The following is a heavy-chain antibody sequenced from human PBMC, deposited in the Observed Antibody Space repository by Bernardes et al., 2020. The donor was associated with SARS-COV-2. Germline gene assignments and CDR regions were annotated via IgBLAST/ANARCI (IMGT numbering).Heavy chain of an antibody. CDR1: GYTFTGYY. D-gene: IGHD5-18*01. J-gene: IGHJ6*02. CDR2: INPNSGGT. V-gene: IGHV1-2*02. Sequence: ASVKVSCKASGYTFTGYYMHWVRQAPGQGLEWMGWINPNSGGTNYAQKFQGRVTMTRDTSISTAYMELSRLRSDDTAVYYCARGGLGYSYGQYYYYYVWGQGTTVTVSS. CDR3: ARGGLGYSYGQYYYYYV.